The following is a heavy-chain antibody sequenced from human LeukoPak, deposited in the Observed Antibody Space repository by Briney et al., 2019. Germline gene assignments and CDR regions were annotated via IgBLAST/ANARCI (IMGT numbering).Heavy chain of an antibody. Sequence: TGGSLRLSCAASGFTFSSYAMHWVRQAPGKGLEWVAVISYDGSNKYYADSVKGRFTISRDNSKNTLYLQMNSLRAEDTAVYYCARELGYSGSYWGYYGMDVWGQGTTVTVSS. CDR3: ARELGYSGSYWGYYGMDV. D-gene: IGHD1-26*01. V-gene: IGHV3-30-3*01. CDR1: GFTFSSYA. J-gene: IGHJ6*02. CDR2: ISYDGSNK.